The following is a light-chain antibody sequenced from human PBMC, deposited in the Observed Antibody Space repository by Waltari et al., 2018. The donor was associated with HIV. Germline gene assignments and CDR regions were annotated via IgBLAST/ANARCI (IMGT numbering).Light chain of an antibody. CDR3: QQYGSSLTWT. V-gene: IGKV3-20*01. CDR2: AAN. Sequence: EIVLTLSPVTLSLSPGEGATLCCRASQTVNTYYLAWYQQKPGQAPRLLIYAANSRATGIPDRFSGSGSGTDFTLTINRLEPEDFAVYYCQQYGSSLTWTFGQGTKVELK. J-gene: IGKJ1*01. CDR1: QTVNTYY.